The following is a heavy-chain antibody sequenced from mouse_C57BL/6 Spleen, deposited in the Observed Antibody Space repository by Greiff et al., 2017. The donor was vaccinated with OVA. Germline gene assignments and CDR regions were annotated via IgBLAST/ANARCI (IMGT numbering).Heavy chain of an antibody. V-gene: IGHV1-15*01. CDR3: TRGYGSSYWFAY. J-gene: IGHJ3*01. Sequence: ESGAELVRPGASVTLSCKASGYTFTDYEMHWVKQTPVHGLEWIGAIDPETGGTAYNQKFKGKAILTADKSSSTAYMELRSLTSEDSAVYYCTRGYGSSYWFAYWGQGTLVTVSA. D-gene: IGHD1-1*01. CDR1: GYTFTDYE. CDR2: IDPETGGT.